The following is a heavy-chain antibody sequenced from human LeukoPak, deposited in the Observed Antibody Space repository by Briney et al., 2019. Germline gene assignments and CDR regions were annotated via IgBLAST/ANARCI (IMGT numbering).Heavy chain of an antibody. J-gene: IGHJ4*02. CDR3: ARGFVVVPAATPFFDY. V-gene: IGHV4-30-2*01. Sequence: PSQTLSLTCTVSGASISSGGYYWSWIRQPPGKGLEWIGYIYHSGSTYYNPSLKSRVTISVDRSKNQFSLKLSSVTAADTAVYYCARGFVVVPAATPFFDYWGQGTLVTVSS. CDR2: IYHSGST. CDR1: GASISSGGYY. D-gene: IGHD2-2*01.